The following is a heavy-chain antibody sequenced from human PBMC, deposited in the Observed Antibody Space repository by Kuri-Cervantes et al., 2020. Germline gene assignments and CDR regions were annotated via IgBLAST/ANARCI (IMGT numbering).Heavy chain of an antibody. CDR2: IYSCGST. J-gene: IGHJ5*02. V-gene: IGHV3-66*03. CDR1: GFTVSSNY. D-gene: IGHD2-2*01. CDR3: ARGGPWVPAATSWFDP. Sequence: GESLKISCAASGFTVSSNYMSWVRQAPGKGLEWVSVIYSCGSTYYADSVKGRFTISRDNSKNTLYLQMNSLRAEDTAVYYCARGGPWVPAATSWFDPWGQGTLVTVSS.